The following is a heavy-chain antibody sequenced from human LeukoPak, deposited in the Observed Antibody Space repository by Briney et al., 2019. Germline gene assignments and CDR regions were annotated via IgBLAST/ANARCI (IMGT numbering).Heavy chain of an antibody. CDR1: GGSISSGGYY. D-gene: IGHD2-15*01. J-gene: IGHJ4*02. V-gene: IGHV4-31*03. CDR2: IYYSGST. CDR3: ARGKVVRYFDY. Sequence: SETLSLTCTVSGGSISSGGYYWSWLRQHPGKGLEWIGYIYYSGSTYYNPSLKSRVTISVDTSKNQFSLKLSSVTAADTAVYYCARGKVVRYFDYWGQGTLVTVSS.